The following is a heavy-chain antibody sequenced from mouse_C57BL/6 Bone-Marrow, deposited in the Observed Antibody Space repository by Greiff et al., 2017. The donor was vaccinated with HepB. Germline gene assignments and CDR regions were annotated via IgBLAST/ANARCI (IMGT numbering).Heavy chain of an antibody. J-gene: IGHJ4*01. CDR2: IWSDGST. CDR3: ARHPANWDRRYAMDY. Sequence: QVQLQESGPGLVAPSPRLSITCTASGFSFTSYGVHWVRQPPGKGLEWLVVIWSDGSTTYNSALKSRLSISKDNTKSQVFYKMNSLQTDDTAMYYCARHPANWDRRYAMDYWGQGTSVTVSS. D-gene: IGHD4-1*01. CDR1: GFSFTSYG. V-gene: IGHV2-6-1*01.